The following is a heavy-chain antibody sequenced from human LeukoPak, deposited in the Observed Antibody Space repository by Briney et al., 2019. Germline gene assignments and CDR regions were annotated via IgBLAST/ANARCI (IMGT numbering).Heavy chain of an antibody. V-gene: IGHV4-39*01. J-gene: IGHJ5*02. CDR1: GGSLSSSSYY. D-gene: IGHD1-26*01. Sequence: PSETLSLTCTVSGGSLSSSSYYWGWIRQPPGKGLEWIGSIYYSGSTYYNPSLKSRVTISVDTSKNQFSLKLSSVTAADTAVYYCARHEWELNWFDPWGQGTLVTVSS. CDR3: ARHEWELNWFDP. CDR2: IYYSGST.